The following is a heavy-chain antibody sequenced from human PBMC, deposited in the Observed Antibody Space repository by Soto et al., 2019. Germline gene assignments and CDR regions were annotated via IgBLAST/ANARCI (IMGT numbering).Heavy chain of an antibody. D-gene: IGHD6-13*01. CDR3: ASDRSGYPDF. J-gene: IGHJ4*01. CDR2: IHAGTGKT. Sequence: QVQLVQSGAEVKKPGASVRVSCKASGYTFSDYPMHWVRQAPGQRLEWLGWIHAGTGKTKYSQKFQGRITITRDTFASTVYMELSSVTSHDTAVYYCASDRSGYPDFWGHGTLVTISA. CDR1: GYTFSDYP. V-gene: IGHV1-3*01.